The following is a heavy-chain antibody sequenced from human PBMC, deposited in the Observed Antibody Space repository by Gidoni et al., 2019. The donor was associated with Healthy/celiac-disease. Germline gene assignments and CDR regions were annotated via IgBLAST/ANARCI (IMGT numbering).Heavy chain of an antibody. CDR3: STGPITMILVAPDSDTFDF. J-gene: IGHJ4*02. D-gene: IGHD3-22*01. Sequence: EVLLVESGGGLVKPGGSLRLSCAASGFTFSNAWMSWVRQAPGKGLEWVGRIKSKTDGGTTDYAAPVTGRFTISRDDSKNTLYLQMNSLKAEDTAVYYCSTGPITMILVAPDSDTFDFWGQGTLVTVSS. V-gene: IGHV3-15*01. CDR2: IKSKTDGGTT. CDR1: GFTFSNAW.